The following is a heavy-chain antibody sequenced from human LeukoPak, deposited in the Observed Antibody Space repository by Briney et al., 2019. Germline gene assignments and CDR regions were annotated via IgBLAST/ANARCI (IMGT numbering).Heavy chain of an antibody. D-gene: IGHD3-22*01. J-gene: IGHJ4*02. Sequence: ASVKVSCKASGYTFTSYHVHWVRQAPGQGLEWMGIINPSGGSTSYAQKFQGRVTMARDMSTSTVYMELSSLRSEDTAVYYCARLTNHYYDDYLGQGTLVTVSS. CDR1: GYTFTSYH. CDR2: INPSGGST. CDR3: ARLTNHYYDDY. V-gene: IGHV1-46*01.